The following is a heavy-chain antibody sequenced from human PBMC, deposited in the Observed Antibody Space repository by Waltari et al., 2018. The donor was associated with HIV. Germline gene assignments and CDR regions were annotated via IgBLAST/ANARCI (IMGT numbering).Heavy chain of an antibody. CDR1: GFTFSSYD. V-gene: IGHV3-13*01. CDR2: LDTACDT. D-gene: IGHD3-22*01. J-gene: IGHJ2*01. CDR3: ARGYYDKYWYFDL. Sequence: EVHLVESGGGLVQPGGSLRLSCAASGFTFSSYDMHWVRQATGKGLEWVSGLDTACDTHYSGSVKGRFTISRENAKNSLYLQMNSLRAGDTAVYYCARGYYDKYWYFDLWGRGTLVTVSS.